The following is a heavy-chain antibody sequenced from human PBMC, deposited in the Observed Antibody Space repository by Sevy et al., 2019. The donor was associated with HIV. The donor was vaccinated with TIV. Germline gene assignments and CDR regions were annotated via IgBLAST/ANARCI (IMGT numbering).Heavy chain of an antibody. Sequence: GGSLRLSCAASGSTFSSYAMHWVRQAPGKGLEWVAVISYDGSNKYYADSVKGRFTISRDNSKNTLYLQMNSLRAEDTAVYYCASFWSGSFYWGQGTLVTVSS. J-gene: IGHJ4*02. CDR2: ISYDGSNK. V-gene: IGHV3-30-3*01. D-gene: IGHD3-3*01. CDR1: GSTFSSYA. CDR3: ASFWSGSFY.